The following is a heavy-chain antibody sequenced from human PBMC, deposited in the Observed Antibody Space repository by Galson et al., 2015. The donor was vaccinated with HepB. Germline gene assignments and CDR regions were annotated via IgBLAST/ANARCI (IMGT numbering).Heavy chain of an antibody. CDR2: ISGRGDRT. CDR3: AKDPWVAGTGDY. J-gene: IGHJ4*02. Sequence: SLRLSCAASGFTFTSYAMSWVRQAPGKGLEWVSAISGRGDRTHYADSVKGRFTISRDNSKNTLYLLMNSLRAEDTAVYYCAKDPWVAGTGDYWGQGTLVTVSS. D-gene: IGHD6-19*01. V-gene: IGHV3-23*01. CDR1: GFTFTSYA.